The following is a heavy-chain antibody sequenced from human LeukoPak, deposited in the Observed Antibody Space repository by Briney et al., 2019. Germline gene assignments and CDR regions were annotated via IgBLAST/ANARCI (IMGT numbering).Heavy chain of an antibody. J-gene: IGHJ4*02. CDR2: INPDSGGT. V-gene: IGHV1-2*02. CDR1: GYTFTDYY. D-gene: IGHD3-10*01. Sequence: ASVKVSCKASGYTFTDYYMHWVRQAPGQGLEWMGGINPDSGGTNYAQKFQGRVTMTRDTSISTAYMELSRLRSDDTAVYYCARDEYYYGSGTQAYWGQGTLVTVSS. CDR3: ARDEYYYGSGTQAY.